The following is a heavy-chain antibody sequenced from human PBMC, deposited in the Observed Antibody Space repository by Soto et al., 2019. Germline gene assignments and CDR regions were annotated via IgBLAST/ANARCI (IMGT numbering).Heavy chain of an antibody. Sequence: QVQLVEAGGGVVQPGRSLRLSCAASGFTFSNYGMHWVRQAPGKGVEWVAVIWNDGTNKYYVDSVRGRFTISRDDSKNRLYLEMNSLRAEDTGVYYCAKDMAAAAHQGDAFDIWGLGTMVSVSA. CDR3: AKDMAAAAHQGDAFDI. D-gene: IGHD6-13*01. CDR2: IWNDGTNK. J-gene: IGHJ3*02. V-gene: IGHV3-33*03. CDR1: GFTFSNYG.